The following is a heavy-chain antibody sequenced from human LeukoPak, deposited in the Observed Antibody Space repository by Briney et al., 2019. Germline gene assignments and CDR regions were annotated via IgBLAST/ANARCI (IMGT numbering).Heavy chain of an antibody. J-gene: IGHJ4*02. CDR2: VVGNGGTT. CDR1: GFTFTTYT. V-gene: IGHV3-64*01. CDR3: ARERAFYYFYY. Sequence: PGGSLRLSCAASGFTFTTYTIHWVRQAPGKGLEYVSAVVGNGGTTYYANSVKGRFTISRDNSKNTVYLQMGSLRAEDTAVYYCARERAFYYFYYWGQGALVTVSS.